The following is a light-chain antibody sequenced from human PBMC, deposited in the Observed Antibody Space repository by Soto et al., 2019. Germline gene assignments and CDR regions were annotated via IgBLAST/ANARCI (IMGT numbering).Light chain of an antibody. CDR1: QSVSSSY. Sequence: EIVLTQSPGTPSLSPGERATLSCRASQSVSSSYLAWYQQKPGQAPSLLIYGPFSRATGVPDRFSGSESGTDFTLPISRLQPEDFAVYYCQQYGSSPPVTFGQGTRLEIK. V-gene: IGKV3-20*01. CDR3: QQYGSSPPVT. CDR2: GPF. J-gene: IGKJ5*01.